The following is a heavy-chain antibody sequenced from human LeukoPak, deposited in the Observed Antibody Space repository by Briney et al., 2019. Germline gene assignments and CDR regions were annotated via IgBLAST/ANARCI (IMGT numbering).Heavy chain of an antibody. Sequence: GGSLRLSCAASGFTFSSYSMNWVRQALGKGLEWVSSISSSSSYIYYADSVKGRFTISRDNAKNSLYLQMNSLRAEDTAVYYCAKAPSGWSFDYWGQGTLVTVSS. V-gene: IGHV3-21*01. CDR1: GFTFSSYS. D-gene: IGHD6-19*01. CDR3: AKAPSGWSFDY. J-gene: IGHJ4*02. CDR2: ISSSSSYI.